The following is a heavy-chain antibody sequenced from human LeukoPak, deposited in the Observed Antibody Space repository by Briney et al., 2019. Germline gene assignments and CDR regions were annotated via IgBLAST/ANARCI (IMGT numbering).Heavy chain of an antibody. Sequence: GGSLRLSCAASGFTFSSYAMSWVRQAPGKGLEWVSAISGSGGSTYYADSVKGRFTIPRDNSKNTLYLQMNSLRAEDTAVYYCAKMGIAVAGTTGFDYWGQGTLVTVSS. CDR3: AKMGIAVAGTTGFDY. D-gene: IGHD6-19*01. CDR2: ISGSGGST. J-gene: IGHJ4*02. V-gene: IGHV3-23*01. CDR1: GFTFSSYA.